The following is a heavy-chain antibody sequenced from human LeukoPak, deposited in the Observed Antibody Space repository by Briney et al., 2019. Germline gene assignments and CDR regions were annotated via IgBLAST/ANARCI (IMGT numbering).Heavy chain of an antibody. CDR3: AREAPDCSSTSCPPVFDY. CDR1: GYTFTSYY. CDR2: INPSGGST. V-gene: IGHV1-46*01. Sequence: GASVKVSCKASGYTFTSYYMHWVRQAPGQGLEWMGIINPSGGSTSYAQKFQGRVTMTRGMSTSTVYMELSSLRSEDTAVYYCAREAPDCSSTSCPPVFDYWGQGTLVTVSS. D-gene: IGHD2-2*01. J-gene: IGHJ4*02.